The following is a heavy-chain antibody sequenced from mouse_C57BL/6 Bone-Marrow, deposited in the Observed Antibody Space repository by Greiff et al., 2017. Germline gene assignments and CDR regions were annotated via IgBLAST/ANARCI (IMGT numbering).Heavy chain of an antibody. CDR1: GYTFISYG. V-gene: IGHV1-81*01. D-gene: IGHD2-2*01. Sequence: ESGAELARPGASVKLSCKASGYTFISYGISWVKQRTGQGLEWIGEIYPRSGNTYYNEKFKGKATLTADKSSSTAYMELRSLTSEDSAVYFCALIYYGYDGAYWGQGTLVTVSA. CDR3: ALIYYGYDGAY. J-gene: IGHJ3*01. CDR2: IYPRSGNT.